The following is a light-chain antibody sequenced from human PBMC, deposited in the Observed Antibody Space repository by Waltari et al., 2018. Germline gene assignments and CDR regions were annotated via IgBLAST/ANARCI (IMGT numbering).Light chain of an antibody. CDR2: DAS. CDR1: QSVSSY. J-gene: IGKJ2*01. CDR3: QQRSNWPP. Sequence: LSCRASQSVSSYLAWYQQKPGQAPRLLIYDASSRATGNPARFSGSGSGTDFTLTISSLEPEDFAVYDCQQRSNWPPFGQGTKLEIK. V-gene: IGKV3-11*01.